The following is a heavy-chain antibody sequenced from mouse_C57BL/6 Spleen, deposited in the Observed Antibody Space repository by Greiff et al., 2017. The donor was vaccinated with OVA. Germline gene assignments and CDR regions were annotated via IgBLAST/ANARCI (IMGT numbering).Heavy chain of an antibody. CDR2: IHPNSGST. V-gene: IGHV1-64*01. D-gene: IGHD2-4*01. CDR1: GYTFTSYW. J-gene: IGHJ4*01. Sequence: QVQLQQPGAELVKPGASVKLSCKASGYTFTSYWMHWVKQRPGQGLEWIGMIHPNSGSTNYNEKFKSKATLTVDKSSSTAYMQLSSLTSEDSAVYYCARPLIGGYDYDGDYWGQGTSVTVSS. CDR3: ARPLIGGYDYDGDY.